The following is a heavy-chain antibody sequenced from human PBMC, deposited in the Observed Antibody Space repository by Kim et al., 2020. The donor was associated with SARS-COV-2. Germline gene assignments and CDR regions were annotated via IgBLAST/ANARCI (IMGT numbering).Heavy chain of an antibody. D-gene: IGHD2-2*01. CDR2: IKEDASEK. J-gene: IGHJ4*02. CDR3: ARIFDLYCTTTRCSGGHFDY. V-gene: IGHV3-7*03. Sequence: GGSLRLSCAASGFIFSSYWMTWVRQAPGKGLEWVANIKEDASEKFYVDSVKGRITVSRDNAKNSLYLQMNSLRAEDTAVYYCARIFDLYCTTTRCSGGHFDYWGQGTLVTVSS. CDR1: GFIFSSYW.